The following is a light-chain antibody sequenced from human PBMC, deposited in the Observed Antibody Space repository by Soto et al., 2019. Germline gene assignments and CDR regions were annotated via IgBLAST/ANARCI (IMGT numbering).Light chain of an antibody. CDR3: QQYNNWLYT. V-gene: IGKV3-15*01. CDR2: GAS. CDR1: QSVSSN. Sequence: EIVMTQSPATLSVSPGERATLSCRAGQSVSSNLAWYQQKPGQAPRLLIYGASTRATSIPARFSGSGSGTEFTLTISSLQSEDFAVYYCQQYNNWLYTFGQGTKVDIK. J-gene: IGKJ2*01.